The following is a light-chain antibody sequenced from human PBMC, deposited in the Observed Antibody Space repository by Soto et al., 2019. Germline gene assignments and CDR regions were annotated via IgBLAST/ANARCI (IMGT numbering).Light chain of an antibody. V-gene: IGKV1-39*01. CDR1: ETISRY. J-gene: IGKJ4*01. Sequence: DIQMTQSPSSLSASVGERVIITCRASETISRYLNWYQSKPGKAPRLLISAASSLQSGVPSRFSGSYSGTDFTLTISSLQPEDFATYFYQQSYSNPLTFGGGTKVDIK. CDR3: QQSYSNPLT. CDR2: AAS.